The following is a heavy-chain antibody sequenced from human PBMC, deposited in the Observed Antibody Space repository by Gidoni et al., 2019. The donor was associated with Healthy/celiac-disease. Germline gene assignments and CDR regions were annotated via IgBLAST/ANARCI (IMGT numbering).Heavy chain of an antibody. CDR1: GFTFSSYG. Sequence: QVQLVESGGGVVQPGRSLRLSCAASGFTFSSYGMHWVRQAPGKGLEWVAVIWYDGSNKYYADSVKGRFTISRDNSKNTLYLQMNSLRAEDTAVYYCARDRDIAALHPYWYFDLWGRGTLVTVSS. CDR2: IWYDGSNK. V-gene: IGHV3-33*01. D-gene: IGHD6-6*01. CDR3: ARDRDIAALHPYWYFDL. J-gene: IGHJ2*01.